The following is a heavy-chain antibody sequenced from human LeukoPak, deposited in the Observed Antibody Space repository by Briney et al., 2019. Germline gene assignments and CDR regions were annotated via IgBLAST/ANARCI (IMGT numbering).Heavy chain of an antibody. CDR1: GFTFDDYG. Sequence: GGSLRLSCAASGFTFDDYGMSWVRQAPGKGLEWVANIKRDGSGKYYVDSVKGRFTISRDNGKNSLYLQMNSLRVEDTAVYYCARDGDYFDYWGQGTPVTVSS. J-gene: IGHJ4*02. CDR2: IKRDGSGK. V-gene: IGHV3-7*01. CDR3: ARDGDYFDY. D-gene: IGHD3-16*01.